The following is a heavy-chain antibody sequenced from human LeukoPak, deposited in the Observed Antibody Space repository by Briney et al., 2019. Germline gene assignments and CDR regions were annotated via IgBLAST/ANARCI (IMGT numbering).Heavy chain of an antibody. Sequence: PGGSLRLSCAASGFTFSSYGMHWVRQAPGKGLEWVAVISYDGSNKYYADSVKGRFTISRDNSKNTLYLQMNSLRAEDTAVYYCARESDYYALGTYPLDYLGQGTLVTVSS. CDR3: ARESDYYALGTYPLDY. CDR2: ISYDGSNK. D-gene: IGHD3-10*01. CDR1: GFTFSSYG. J-gene: IGHJ4*02. V-gene: IGHV3-30*03.